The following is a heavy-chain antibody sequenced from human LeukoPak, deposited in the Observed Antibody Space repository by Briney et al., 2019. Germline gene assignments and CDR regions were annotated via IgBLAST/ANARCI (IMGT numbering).Heavy chain of an antibody. CDR3: VRAFPPLRTATAGDF. V-gene: IGHV3-21*06. CDR2: ISGRSTHI. J-gene: IGHJ4*02. Sequence: GGSLRLSCAASGFTFSDSFMSWVRQAPGKGLEWVSSISGRSTHIYYGDSVKGRFSISRDNAQNLVFLQMNSLRVEDTAVYYCVRAFPPLRTATAGDFWGQGVLVTVSS. D-gene: IGHD4-11*01. CDR1: GFTFSDSF.